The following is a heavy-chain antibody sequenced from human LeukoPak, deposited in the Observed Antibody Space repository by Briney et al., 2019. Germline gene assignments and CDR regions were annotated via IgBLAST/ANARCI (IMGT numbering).Heavy chain of an antibody. CDR3: ARAPRRSSTMLDY. V-gene: IGHV1-46*01. Sequence: GASVKVSCKASGYNFTSYWIQWVRQAPGQGLEWVSLINPNDGSTTYTHKFQGRVTMTRDMSASTAFMDLSSLTSDDTATYYCARAPRRSSTMLDYWGQGTLVTVSS. J-gene: IGHJ4*02. D-gene: IGHD6-13*01. CDR1: GYNFTSYW. CDR2: INPNDGST.